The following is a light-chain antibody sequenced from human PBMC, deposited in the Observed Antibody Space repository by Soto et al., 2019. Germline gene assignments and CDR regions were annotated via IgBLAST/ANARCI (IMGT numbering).Light chain of an antibody. CDR2: DAS. CDR1: QGISNY. CDR3: QKYDSPPRT. Sequence: DIQMTQSPSSLSASVGDRVTITCRASQGISNYLAWYQQKPGKVPKLLIYDASTLQSGVPPRFSGSGSGTDFTLTISSLQPEYVATYYCQKYDSPPRTFGQGNKVEI. V-gene: IGKV1-27*01. J-gene: IGKJ1*01.